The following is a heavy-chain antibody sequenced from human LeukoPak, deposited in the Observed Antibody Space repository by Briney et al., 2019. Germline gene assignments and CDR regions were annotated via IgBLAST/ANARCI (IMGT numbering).Heavy chain of an antibody. CDR1: GFTFSSYA. J-gene: IGHJ3*02. CDR3: AKIRDYAFDI. V-gene: IGHV3-23*01. D-gene: IGHD3-16*01. Sequence: GGSLRLSCAASGFTFSSYAMGWVSQAPGKGLEWVSAISGSGGSTYYADSVKGRFTISRDNSKNTLYLQMNSLRAEDTAVYYCAKIRDYAFDIWGQGTMVTVSS. CDR2: ISGSGGST.